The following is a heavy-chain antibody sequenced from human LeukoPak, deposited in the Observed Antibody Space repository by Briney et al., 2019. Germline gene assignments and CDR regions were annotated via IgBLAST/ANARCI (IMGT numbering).Heavy chain of an antibody. J-gene: IGHJ4*02. Sequence: AGTLTLSCSGSGCTFGSYCVSWIRQTPRKGLEWVAVVWPDGTTRYYADSEKDRFTISREISKNMVYLQRSRLRVEDTAIYYCVKDQRPDTGYHIDYWGQGTRSPSRQ. V-gene: IGHV3-23*03. CDR1: GCTFGSYC. CDR3: VKDQRPDTGYHIDY. D-gene: IGHD5-18*01. CDR2: VWPDGTTR.